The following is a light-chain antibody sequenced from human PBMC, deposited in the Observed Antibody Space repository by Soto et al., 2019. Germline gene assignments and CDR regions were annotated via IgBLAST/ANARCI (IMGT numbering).Light chain of an antibody. Sequence: DIQMTQSPSSLSASVGDRVTMACRASQSISSYLNWYQQKPGKAPKLLIYAASSLQSGVPSRFSGSGFGTDFTLTISSLQREDFATYYCQQSHITQYSFGQGTKVDI. CDR2: AAS. CDR3: QQSHITQYS. J-gene: IGKJ2*03. CDR1: QSISSY. V-gene: IGKV1-39*01.